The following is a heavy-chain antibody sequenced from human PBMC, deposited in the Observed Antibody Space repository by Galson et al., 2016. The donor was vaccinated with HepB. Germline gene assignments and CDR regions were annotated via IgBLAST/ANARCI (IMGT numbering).Heavy chain of an antibody. CDR2: INSSGGNT. J-gene: IGHJ4*02. D-gene: IGHD3-3*01. CDR3: ARDQSRFKTYSDFWSGEVGPSPGYYFDY. V-gene: IGHV1-46*01. CDR1: GYTFTSYY. Sequence: SVKVSCKASGYTFTSYYLHWVRQAPGQGLEWMGIINSSGGNTRCAQKFQGRVTMTRDTSTSTVYMELSSLRSEDTAVYYCARDQSRFKTYSDFWSGEVGPSPGYYFDYWGQGTLVTVSS.